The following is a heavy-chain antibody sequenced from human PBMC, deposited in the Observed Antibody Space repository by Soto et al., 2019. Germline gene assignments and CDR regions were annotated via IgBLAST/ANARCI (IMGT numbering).Heavy chain of an antibody. CDR2: IFHTGFT. V-gene: IGHV4-38-2*01. Sequence: PSETLSLTCAVSGYSISSGFYWGWIRQSPGRGLEWFGNIFHTGFTYYNPSLKSRVTISVDTSKNQFSLKLSSVTAADTAVYYWARAKYYDFWSQPPRGWFDPWGQGTLVT. CDR1: GYSISSGFY. CDR3: ARAKYYDFWSQPPRGWFDP. D-gene: IGHD3-3*01. J-gene: IGHJ5*02.